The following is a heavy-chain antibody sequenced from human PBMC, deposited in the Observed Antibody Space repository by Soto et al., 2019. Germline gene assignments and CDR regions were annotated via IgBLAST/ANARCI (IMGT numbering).Heavy chain of an antibody. D-gene: IGHD1-26*01. Sequence: PGGSLRLSCAASGFTFSSYSMNWVRQPPGKGLEWVSYISSSSTIYYADSVKGRFTISRDNAKNSLYLQMNSLRAEDTAVYYCARDRSATSYAFDIWGQGTMVTVSS. J-gene: IGHJ3*02. CDR1: GFTFSSYS. CDR3: ARDRSATSYAFDI. V-gene: IGHV3-48*01. CDR2: ISSSSTI.